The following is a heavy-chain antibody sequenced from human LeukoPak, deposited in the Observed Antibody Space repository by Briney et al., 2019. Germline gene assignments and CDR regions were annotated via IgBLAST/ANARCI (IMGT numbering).Heavy chain of an antibody. V-gene: IGHV4-31*03. D-gene: IGHD3-10*01. CDR2: IYSSGSA. CDR3: ARDTRGLKNWFDP. J-gene: IGHJ5*02. Sequence: SETLSLTCTVSGGSVNSGAYYWSWIRQPPGKGLEWIGNIYSSGSAYYNPSLKSRVTISVDTSKNQFSLKLSSVTAADTAVYYCARDTRGLKNWFDPWGQGTLVTVSS. CDR1: GGSVNSGAYY.